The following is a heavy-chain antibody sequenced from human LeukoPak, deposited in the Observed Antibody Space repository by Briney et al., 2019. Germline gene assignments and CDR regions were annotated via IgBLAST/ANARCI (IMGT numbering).Heavy chain of an antibody. CDR1: GFTFSSYA. CDR3: AKGEEEPPVAAAGIGYY. Sequence: GGSLRLSCAASGFTFSSYAMSWVRQAPGKGLEWVSAISGSGGSTYYADSVKGRFTISRDNSKNTLYLQMNSLRAEDTAVYYCAKGEEEPPVAAAGIGYYWGQGTLVTVSS. J-gene: IGHJ4*02. CDR2: ISGSGGST. D-gene: IGHD6-13*01. V-gene: IGHV3-23*01.